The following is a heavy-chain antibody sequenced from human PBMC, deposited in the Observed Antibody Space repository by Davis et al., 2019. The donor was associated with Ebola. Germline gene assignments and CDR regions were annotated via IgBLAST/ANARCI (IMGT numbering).Heavy chain of an antibody. CDR2: ISHHNGDT. Sequence: SETLSLTCGVYGGSFSDYFWSWIRQPPEKGLEWIGEISHHNGDTNYNPSLRSRVAISDDSSKNQFSLKINTVTAADTATYYCARTTKTNIEASGLGYNSFDSWGQGVLVSVSS. CDR3: ARTTKTNIEASGLGYNSFDS. D-gene: IGHD2/OR15-2a*01. J-gene: IGHJ5*01. V-gene: IGHV4-34*01. CDR1: GGSFSDYF.